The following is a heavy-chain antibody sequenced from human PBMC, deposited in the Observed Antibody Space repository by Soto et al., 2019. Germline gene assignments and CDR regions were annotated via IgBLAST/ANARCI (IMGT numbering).Heavy chain of an antibody. CDR1: GFTFNSYA. J-gene: IGHJ4*02. V-gene: IGHV3-30*18. CDR2: ISNDGSKT. CDR3: AKAGEIFGLVIFAYLDF. D-gene: IGHD3-3*01. Sequence: HTGGSLRLSCATSGFTFNSYALHWVRQAPGKGLEWVALISNDGSKTFYADSVKGRFTISRDTAKNTLFLQMNSLTTEDTAVYFCAKAGEIFGLVIFAYLDFWGQGTLVTVSS.